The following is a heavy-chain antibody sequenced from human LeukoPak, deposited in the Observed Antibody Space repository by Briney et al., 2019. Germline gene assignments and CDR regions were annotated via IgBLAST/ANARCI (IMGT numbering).Heavy chain of an antibody. CDR3: ARGGLRYFDWLLTYNWFDP. D-gene: IGHD3-9*01. J-gene: IGHJ5*02. Sequence: SETLSLTCTVSDYSISSGYYWGWIRQPPGKGLEWIGSIYHSGSTYYNPSLKSRVTISVDTSKNQFSLKLSSVTAADTAVYYCARGGLRYFDWLLTYNWFDPWGQGTLVTVSS. CDR1: DYSISSGYY. V-gene: IGHV4-38-2*02. CDR2: IYHSGST.